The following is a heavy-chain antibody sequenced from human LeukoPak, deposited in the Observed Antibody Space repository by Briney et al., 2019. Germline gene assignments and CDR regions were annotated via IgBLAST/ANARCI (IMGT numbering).Heavy chain of an antibody. V-gene: IGHV3-20*04. J-gene: IGHJ4*02. CDR3: ARVASNYDFGY. CDR1: GFTFSRYN. Sequence: GGSLRLSCAASGFTFSRYNMNWVRQAPGKGLEWVSGINWNGGNTGYADSVKGRFTISRDNAQNSLYLQMNSLRAEDTALYYCARVASNYDFGYWGQGTLVSVSS. CDR2: INWNGGNT. D-gene: IGHD4-11*01.